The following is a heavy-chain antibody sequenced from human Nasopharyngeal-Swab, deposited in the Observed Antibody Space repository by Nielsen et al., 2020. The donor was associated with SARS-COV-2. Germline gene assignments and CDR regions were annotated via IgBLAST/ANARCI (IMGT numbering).Heavy chain of an antibody. V-gene: IGHV1-8*01. CDR1: GYTFTSYD. Sequence: ASVKVSCKASGYTFTSYDINWVRQATGQGLEWIGWMNPNSGNTGYAQKFQGRVTMTRNTSISTAYMELRSLRSDDTAVYYCARGEDYSNYVGMDVWGQGTTVTVSS. CDR3: ARGEDYSNYVGMDV. J-gene: IGHJ6*02. D-gene: IGHD4-11*01. CDR2: MNPNSGNT.